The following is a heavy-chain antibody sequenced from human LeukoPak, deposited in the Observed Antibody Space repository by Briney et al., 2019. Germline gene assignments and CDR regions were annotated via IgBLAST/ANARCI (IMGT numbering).Heavy chain of an antibody. J-gene: IGHJ4*02. CDR1: GFTFSSFS. V-gene: IGHV3-30*03. D-gene: IGHD6-13*01. CDR3: ARARDRSSWYGYFDY. Sequence: GGSLRLSCAASGFTFSSFSLHWVRQAPGKGLEWMALISHDGSDKYADSVKGRFTISRDNSKNTLYLQMNSLRAEDTAVYYCARARDRSSWYGYFDYWGQGTLVTVSS. CDR2: ISHDGSDK.